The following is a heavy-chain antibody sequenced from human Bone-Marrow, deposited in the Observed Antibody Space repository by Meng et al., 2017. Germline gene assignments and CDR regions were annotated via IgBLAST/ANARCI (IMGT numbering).Heavy chain of an antibody. CDR3: ARDADGDHYFDYYYGMDV. CDR1: GGSISSSSYY. V-gene: IGHV4-39*07. D-gene: IGHD4-17*01. CDR2: IYYSGST. Sequence: GSLRLSCTVSGGSISSSSYYWGWIRQPPGKGLEWIGSIYYSGSTYYNPSLKSRVTISVDTSKNQFSLKLSSVTAADTAVYYCARDADGDHYFDYYYGMDVWGQGTTVTVSS. J-gene: IGHJ6*02.